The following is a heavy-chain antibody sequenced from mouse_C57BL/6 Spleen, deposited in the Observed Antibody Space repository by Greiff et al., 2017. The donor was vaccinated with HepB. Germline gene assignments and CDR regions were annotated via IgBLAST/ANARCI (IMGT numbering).Heavy chain of an antibody. CDR3: AKSYDGNYGFAY. CDR2: IDPSDSYT. CDR1: GYTFTSYW. Sequence: VQLQQPGAELVRPGTSVKLSCKASGYTFTSYWMHWVKQRPGQGLEWIGVIDPSDSYTNYNQKFKGKATLTVDTSSSTAYMQLSSLTSEDSAVYYCAKSYDGNYGFAYWGQGTLVTVSA. D-gene: IGHD2-10*01. J-gene: IGHJ3*01. V-gene: IGHV1-59*01.